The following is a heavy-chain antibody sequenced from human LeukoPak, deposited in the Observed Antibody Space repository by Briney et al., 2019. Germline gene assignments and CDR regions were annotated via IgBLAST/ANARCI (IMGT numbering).Heavy chain of an antibody. V-gene: IGHV3-30*04. D-gene: IGHD2/OR15-2a*01. Sequence: PGSSLRLSCAASGFTFSRYSMHWVRQAPGKGLEWVAVISYDGSEEQYADSVKGRFTISRDDSKNTLYLQINSLRTEDTAVYYCTRACPHSKYYLPTDYWGQGTLVTVSS. CDR1: GFTFSRYS. CDR2: ISYDGSEE. CDR3: TRACPHSKYYLPTDY. J-gene: IGHJ4*02.